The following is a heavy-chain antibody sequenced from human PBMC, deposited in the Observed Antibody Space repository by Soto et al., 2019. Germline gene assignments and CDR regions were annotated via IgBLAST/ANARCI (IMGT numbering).Heavy chain of an antibody. D-gene: IGHD3-10*01. CDR2: INPSGGST. CDR1: GYTFTSYY. CDR3: ARVRAGGSGSYYTSRTYYYMDV. J-gene: IGHJ6*03. Sequence: QVQLVQSGAEVKKPGASVKVSCKASGYTFTSYYMHWVRQAPGQGLEWMGIINPSGGSTSYAQKFQGRVTMTRDTSTSTVYMELSSLRSEDTAVYYCARVRAGGSGSYYTSRTYYYMDVWGKGTTVTVSS. V-gene: IGHV1-46*03.